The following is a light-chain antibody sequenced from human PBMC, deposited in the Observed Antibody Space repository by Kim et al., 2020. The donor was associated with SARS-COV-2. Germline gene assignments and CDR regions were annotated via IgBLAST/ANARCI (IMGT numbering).Light chain of an antibody. V-gene: IGLV2-14*03. J-gene: IGLJ3*02. CDR1: SSDVVDCHH. CDR2: DVG. CDR3: NSCTSSITWV. Sequence: GHSITISRAGSSSDVVDCHHVSWYQQHPGKAPNLIIYDVGKRPSGVSDRFSGSKSGNTASLTISGLQAEDEADYYCNSCTSSITWVFGGGTQLTVL.